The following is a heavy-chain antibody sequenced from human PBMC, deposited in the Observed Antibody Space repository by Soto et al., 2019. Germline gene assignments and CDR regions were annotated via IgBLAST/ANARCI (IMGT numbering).Heavy chain of an antibody. CDR2: INHSGST. V-gene: IGHV4-34*01. D-gene: IGHD3-16*02. CDR3: ARGKLCDYVWGSYRYHFDY. CDR1: GGSFSGYY. Sequence: SEPLSLTCAVSGGSFSGYYWSWIHQPPGKGLEWIGEINHSGSTNYNPSLKSRVTISVDTSKNQFSLKLSSVTAADTAVYYCARGKLCDYVWGSYRYHFDYWGQGTVVTVSS. J-gene: IGHJ4*02.